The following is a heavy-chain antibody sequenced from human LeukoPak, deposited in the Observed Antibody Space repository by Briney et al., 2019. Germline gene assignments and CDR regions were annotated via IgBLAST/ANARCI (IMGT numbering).Heavy chain of an antibody. D-gene: IGHD6-13*01. V-gene: IGHV3-23*01. CDR1: GFTFSSYA. CDR2: TSGSGGST. Sequence: PGGSLRLSCAASGFTFSSYAMSWVRQAPGKGLEWVSATSGSGGSTYYADSVKGRFTISRDNSKNTLYLQMNSLRAEDTAVYYCAKVRTSTRLAAAGYDYWGQGTLVTVSS. CDR3: AKVRTSTRLAAAGYDY. J-gene: IGHJ4*02.